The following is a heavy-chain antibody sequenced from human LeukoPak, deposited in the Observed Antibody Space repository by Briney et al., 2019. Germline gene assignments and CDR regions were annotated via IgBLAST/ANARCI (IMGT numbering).Heavy chain of an antibody. CDR1: GFSFSGHW. CDR2: ISPTGSTT. J-gene: IGHJ5*02. V-gene: IGHV3-74*01. D-gene: IGHD3-3*01. Sequence: GGSLRLSCAASGFSFSGHWMHWARQLPGKGLVWVSRISPTGSTTSYADSVKGRFTVSRDNAKNTLYLQMNSLRAEDTAVYYCAKDRGRQEGDFWSGYPSNWFDPWGQGTLVTVSS. CDR3: AKDRGRQEGDFWSGYPSNWFDP.